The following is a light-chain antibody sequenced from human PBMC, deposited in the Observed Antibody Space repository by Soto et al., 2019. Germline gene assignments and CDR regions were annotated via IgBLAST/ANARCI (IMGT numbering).Light chain of an antibody. CDR1: ENIGNY. Sequence: DIPLTQSPSSLSASVGDRVIITCRASENIGNYLNWYQQIPGRAPKPLVLSASRLQSGVPSRFSGSGSGTDFTLTITSLQTEDFATYYCQQSYSAPLTFGPGTTVDFK. CDR3: QQSYSAPLT. V-gene: IGKV1-39*01. J-gene: IGKJ3*01. CDR2: SAS.